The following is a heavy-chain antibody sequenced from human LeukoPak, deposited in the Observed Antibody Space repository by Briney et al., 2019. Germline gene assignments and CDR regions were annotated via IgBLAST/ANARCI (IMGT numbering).Heavy chain of an antibody. CDR2: IYGTGSS. Sequence: SETLSLTCAVSGASISSSYWNWIRQPPGKGLEWIGYIYGTGSSYYNPSLKSRVTLSVDTSRNQFSLKLTSVTAADTAVYFCAGGNDYSNGFMWFDPWGQGTLVTVSS. J-gene: IGHJ5*02. CDR3: AGGNDYSNGFMWFDP. V-gene: IGHV4-59*13. D-gene: IGHD4-11*01. CDR1: GASISSSY.